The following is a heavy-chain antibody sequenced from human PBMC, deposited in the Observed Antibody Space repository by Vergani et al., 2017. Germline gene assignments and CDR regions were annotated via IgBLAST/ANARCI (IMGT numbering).Heavy chain of an antibody. CDR1: GFSLTTSGEG. J-gene: IGHJ5*02. CDR2: IYWNDDK. D-gene: IGHD6-13*01. CDR3: AHRYSSSWVQGDWFDP. Sequence: QITLKESGPALVKPTQTLTLTCTFSGFSLTTSGEGVGWIRQPPGKALEWLAVIYWNDDKRYSPSLKRRLTITKDNSKNQVVLTMTNMDPVDTATYYCAHRYSSSWVQGDWFDPWGQGTLVTVSS. V-gene: IGHV2-5*01.